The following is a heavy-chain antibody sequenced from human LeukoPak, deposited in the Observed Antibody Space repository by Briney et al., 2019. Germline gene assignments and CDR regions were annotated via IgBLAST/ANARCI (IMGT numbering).Heavy chain of an antibody. CDR3: ARDWGVEARPGYMDV. J-gene: IGHJ6*03. CDR2: SFNKADSYNT. Sequence: GGSLRLSCAASGFTMSDHYIDWVRQAPGKGLEWVGRSFNKADSYNTEYAASVKGRFTISRDDSRNSLYLQMDSLKIEDTAVYFCARDWGVEARPGYMDVWGKGTTVTVSS. CDR1: GFTMSDHY. V-gene: IGHV3-72*01. D-gene: IGHD6-6*01.